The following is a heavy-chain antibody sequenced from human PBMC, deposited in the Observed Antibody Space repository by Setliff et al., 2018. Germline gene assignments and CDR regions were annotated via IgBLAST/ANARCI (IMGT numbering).Heavy chain of an antibody. CDR3: ARDLGHGGDSDY. J-gene: IGHJ4*02. Sequence: SETLTLTCTVSGYSISSGYIWGWIRQPPGKGLEWVGNIGHTGSINYNPSLKSRLTISRDTSKNQVSLKLNSVTATDTAVYYCARDLGHGGDSDYWGQGILVTVSS. V-gene: IGHV4-38-2*02. CDR1: GYSISSGYI. CDR2: IGHTGSI. D-gene: IGHD2-21*02.